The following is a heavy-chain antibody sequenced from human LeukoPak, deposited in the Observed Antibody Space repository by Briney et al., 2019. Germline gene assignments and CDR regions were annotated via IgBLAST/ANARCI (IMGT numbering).Heavy chain of an antibody. Sequence: PSETLSLTCSVSAGSISSYYWSWIRQPPGKGLEWIGYIYYSGSTNYNPSLKSRVTISVDTSKNQFSLKLSSVTAADTAVYYCARVPLGYCSGGSCYSTQYYYYGMDVWGQGTTVTVSS. CDR2: IYYSGST. CDR3: ARVPLGYCSGGSCYSTQYYYYGMDV. CDR1: AGSISSYY. V-gene: IGHV4-59*01. D-gene: IGHD2-15*01. J-gene: IGHJ6*02.